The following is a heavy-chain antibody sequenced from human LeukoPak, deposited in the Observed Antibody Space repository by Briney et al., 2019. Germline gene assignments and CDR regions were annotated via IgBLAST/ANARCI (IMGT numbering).Heavy chain of an antibody. D-gene: IGHD6-19*01. CDR3: ARGAGPPRDWFDP. Sequence: SQTLSLTCTVSGGSISSGSYYWSWIRQPAGKGLEWIGRIYTNGSTNYNPSLKSRVTISVDTSKNQFSLKLSSVTAADTAVYYCARGAGPPRDWFDPWGQGTLVTVSS. CDR1: GGSISSGSYY. J-gene: IGHJ5*02. CDR2: IYTNGST. V-gene: IGHV4-61*02.